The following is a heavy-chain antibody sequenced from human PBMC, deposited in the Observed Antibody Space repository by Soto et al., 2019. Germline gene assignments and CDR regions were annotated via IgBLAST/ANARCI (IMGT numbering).Heavy chain of an antibody. CDR2: IYYHGST. V-gene: IGHV4-31*03. J-gene: IGHJ4*02. CDR1: GGSISSGGYQ. Sequence: QVQLQQSGPGLVKPSQTLSLTCTVSGGSISSGGYQWSWIRQHPGKGLEWIGYIYYHGSTYYNPSLNRRVTISGDTSKNQFSLKLSSVTAADTAVYYCARARGGHSGYDYFDHWGQGTLVTVSS. CDR3: ARARGGHSGYDYFDH. D-gene: IGHD5-12*01.